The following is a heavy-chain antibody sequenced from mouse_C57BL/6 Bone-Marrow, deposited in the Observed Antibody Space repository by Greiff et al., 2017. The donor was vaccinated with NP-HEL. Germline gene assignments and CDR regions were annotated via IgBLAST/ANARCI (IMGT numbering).Heavy chain of an antibody. CDR3: ARLGYYYGSSYDYFDY. CDR2: IYPRSGNT. CDR1: GYTFTSYG. Sequence: QVQLQQSGAELARPGASVKLSCKASGYTFTSYGISWVKQRTGQGLEWIGEIYPRSGNTYYNDKFKGKDTLTADKSSSTAYMELRSLTSEDSAVYFCARLGYYYGSSYDYFDYWGQGTTLTVSS. D-gene: IGHD1-1*01. J-gene: IGHJ2*01. V-gene: IGHV1-81*01.